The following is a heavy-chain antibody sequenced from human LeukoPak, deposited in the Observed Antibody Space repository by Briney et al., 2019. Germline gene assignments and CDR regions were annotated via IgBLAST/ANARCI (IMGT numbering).Heavy chain of an antibody. J-gene: IGHJ4*02. Sequence: GGSLRLSCAASGFTFSNYAMSRVRQAPRKGPEWLSTFSASGANTYYADSVRGRFTISRDNSKDTLYLQMDGLRAEDTAFYYCARSPLSTLKSFDSWGQETLVSVSS. D-gene: IGHD3-16*01. V-gene: IGHV3-23*01. CDR2: FSASGANT. CDR1: GFTFSNYA. CDR3: ARSPLSTLKSFDS.